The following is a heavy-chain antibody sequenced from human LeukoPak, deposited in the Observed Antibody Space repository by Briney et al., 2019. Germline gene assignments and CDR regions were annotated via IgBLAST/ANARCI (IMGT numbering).Heavy chain of an antibody. V-gene: IGHV3-33*01. J-gene: IGHJ4*02. CDR2: IWYDGSNK. CDR1: GFTFSSYG. D-gene: IGHD6-19*01. Sequence: PGGSLRLSCAASGFTFSSYGMHWVRQAPGKGLEWVAVIWYDGSNKYYADSVKGRFTISRDNSKNTLYLQMNSLRAEDTAVYYCARVSGSGWHFDYWGQGSLVTVTS. CDR3: ARVSGSGWHFDY.